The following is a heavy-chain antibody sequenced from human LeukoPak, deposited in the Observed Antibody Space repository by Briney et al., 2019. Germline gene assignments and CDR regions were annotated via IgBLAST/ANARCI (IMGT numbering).Heavy chain of an antibody. CDR1: GGSISSGRYY. V-gene: IGHV4-61*02. Sequence: SETLSLTCNVSGGSISSGRYYWSWIRQPAGKGLEWIGRIYTRGSTNYNPSLKSRVTMSVDTSKNQFSLKLSSVTAADTAVYYCARTAKYSSGWHAYYYYMDVWGKGTTVTVSS. CDR3: ARTAKYSSGWHAYYYYMDV. D-gene: IGHD6-19*01. J-gene: IGHJ6*03. CDR2: IYTRGST.